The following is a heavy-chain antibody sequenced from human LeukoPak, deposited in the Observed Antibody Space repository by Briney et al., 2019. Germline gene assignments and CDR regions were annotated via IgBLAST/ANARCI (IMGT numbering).Heavy chain of an antibody. V-gene: IGHV1-58*01. D-gene: IGHD2-2*01. CDR3: AADKGEAGSTSLFDY. CDR2: IVVGSGNT. CDR1: GITFSSSA. J-gene: IGHJ4*02. Sequence: SVKVSCKASGITFSSSAVQWVRQARGQGLEWIGWIVVGSGNTNYAQKFQDRVTVTRDVSTSTAYMELSNLRSEDTAVYYCAADKGEAGSTSLFDYWGPGTLVTVSS.